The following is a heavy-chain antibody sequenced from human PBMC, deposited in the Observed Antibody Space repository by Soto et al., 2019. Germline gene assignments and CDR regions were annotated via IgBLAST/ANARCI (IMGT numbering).Heavy chain of an antibody. CDR1: GGSFSGYY. J-gene: IGHJ6*02. Sequence: LSLTCAVYGGSFSGYYWIWIRQPPLKGLEWIGEINHSGSTNYNPSLKSRVTISVDTSKNQFSLKLSSVTAADTAVYYCARGTGYSYGYAGYYYYGMDVWGQGTTVTV. CDR3: ARGTGYSYGYAGYYYYGMDV. CDR2: INHSGST. V-gene: IGHV4-34*01. D-gene: IGHD5-18*01.